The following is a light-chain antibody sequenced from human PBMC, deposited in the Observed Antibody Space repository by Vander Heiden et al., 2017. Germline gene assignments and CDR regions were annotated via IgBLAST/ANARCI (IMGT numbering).Light chain of an antibody. CDR3: SSYARSTTSV. V-gene: IGLV2-14*01. J-gene: IGLJ2*01. CDR1: SSDVGAYNY. Sequence: QSALTQPASVSGSPGQSIAISCTGTSSDVGAYNYVSWYQQHPDKAPKLLISDVSKRPSGVSDRFSGSKSGNTASLTISGLQAEDEADYYCSSYARSTTSVFGGGTKVTVL. CDR2: DVS.